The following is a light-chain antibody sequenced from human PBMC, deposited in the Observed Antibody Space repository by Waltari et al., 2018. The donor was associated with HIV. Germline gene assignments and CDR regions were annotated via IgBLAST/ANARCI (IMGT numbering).Light chain of an antibody. CDR2: DVS. CDR1: RSDVGRYHY. V-gene: IGLV2-11*01. J-gene: IGLJ2*01. Sequence: QSALTQPRSVSGSPGPSVTISCSVSRSDVGRYHYVSWYQQHPGQAPKFLIYDVSKRPSGVPDRFSGSKSGNTASLTISGLQAEDEADYYCCSYAGSFTLVFGGGTKVTVL. CDR3: CSYAGSFTLV.